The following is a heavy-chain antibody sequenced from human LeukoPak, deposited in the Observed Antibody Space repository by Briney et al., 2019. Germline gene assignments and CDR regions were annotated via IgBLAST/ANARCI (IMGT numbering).Heavy chain of an antibody. CDR3: ASLPDFWSGYNAFDI. CDR2: ISSSSSYI. Sequence: GGSLRLSCAASGFTFSSYSMTWVRQAPGKGLEWVSSISSSSSYIYYADSVKGRFTISRDSAKNSLYLQMNSLRAEDTAVYYCASLPDFWSGYNAFDIWGQGTMVTVSS. V-gene: IGHV3-21*01. J-gene: IGHJ3*02. D-gene: IGHD3-3*01. CDR1: GFTFSSYS.